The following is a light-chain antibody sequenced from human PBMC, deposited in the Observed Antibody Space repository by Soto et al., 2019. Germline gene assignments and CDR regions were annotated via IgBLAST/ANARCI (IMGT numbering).Light chain of an antibody. CDR1: SGSIASNY. J-gene: IGLJ2*01. Sequence: NFMLTQPHSVSESPGKTVTISCTRSSGSIASNYVQWYQQRPGSAPTTVIYEDNQRPSGVPDRFSGSTDGSSNSASLTISGLQTEDEADYYCQSFDISNVVFGGGTKVTVL. V-gene: IGLV6-57*04. CDR2: EDN. CDR3: QSFDISNVV.